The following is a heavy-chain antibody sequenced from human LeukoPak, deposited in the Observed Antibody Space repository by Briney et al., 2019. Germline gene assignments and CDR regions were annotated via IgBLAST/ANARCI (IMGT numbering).Heavy chain of an antibody. CDR3: ARDSSGWYHWFDP. V-gene: IGHV4-59*02. Sequence: ASETLSLTCAVYGGSVSGYYWSWIRQPPGKGLEWIGYIYYSGSTNYNPSLKSRVTISVDTSKNQFSLKLSSVTAADTAVYYCARDSSGWYHWFDPWGQGTLVTVSS. CDR1: GGSVSGYY. D-gene: IGHD6-19*01. CDR2: IYYSGST. J-gene: IGHJ5*02.